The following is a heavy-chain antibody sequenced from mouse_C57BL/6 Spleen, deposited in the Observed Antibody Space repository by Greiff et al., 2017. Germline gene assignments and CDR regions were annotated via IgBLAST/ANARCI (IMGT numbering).Heavy chain of an antibody. D-gene: IGHD3-2*02. Sequence: QVQLKQSGPELVKPGASVKISCKASGYAFSSSWMNWVKQRPGKGLEWIGRIYPGDGDTNYNGKFKGKATLTADKSSSTAYMQHSSLTSEDSAVXYCGRKGRQLSLYYAMDYWGQGTSVTVSS. CDR3: GRKGRQLSLYYAMDY. V-gene: IGHV1-82*01. CDR1: GYAFSSSW. J-gene: IGHJ4*01. CDR2: IYPGDGDT.